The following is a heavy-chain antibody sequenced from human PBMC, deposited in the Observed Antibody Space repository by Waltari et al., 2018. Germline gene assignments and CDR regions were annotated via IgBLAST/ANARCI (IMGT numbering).Heavy chain of an antibody. Sequence: QVQLVESGGGVVQPGRSLRLSCAASGFTFSSYGLHWVRQAPGKGLEWVAVIWYDGSNKYYADSVKCRFTISRDNSKNTLYLQMNSLRAEDTAVYYCARGDDSGSYVSLDYWGQGTLVTVSS. CDR2: IWYDGSNK. V-gene: IGHV3-33*01. J-gene: IGHJ4*02. CDR3: ARGDDSGSYVSLDY. D-gene: IGHD1-26*01. CDR1: GFTFSSYG.